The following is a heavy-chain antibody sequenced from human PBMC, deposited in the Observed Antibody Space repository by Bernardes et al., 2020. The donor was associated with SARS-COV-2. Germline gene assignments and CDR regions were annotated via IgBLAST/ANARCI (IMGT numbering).Heavy chain of an antibody. J-gene: IGHJ6*02. CDR2: ISSDGDNQ. CDR3: ARELPGGTNNWYRRGGYKNGMDV. V-gene: IGHV3-33*01. D-gene: IGHD1-1*01. CDR1: GFTLNTYV. Sequence: SLRLSCVASGFTLNTYVIHWVRQAPGKWLEWVAVISSDGDNQYYADSVKDRFTISREDSKNTVYLQMNSLRPEDTSLYYCARELPGGTNNWYRRGGYKNGMDVWGQGTTVTVTS.